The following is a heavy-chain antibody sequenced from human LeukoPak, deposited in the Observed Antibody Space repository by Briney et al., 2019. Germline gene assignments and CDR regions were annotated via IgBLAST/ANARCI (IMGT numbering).Heavy chain of an antibody. J-gene: IGHJ1*01. D-gene: IGHD3-16*01. V-gene: IGHV3-21*01. CDR1: GFSFSDYD. CDR3: GRAFPPLRTSSAGDL. CDR2: ISGRSSHV. Sequence: PGGSLRLSCSASGFSFSDYDMNWVRQAPGKGLEWVCAISGRSSHVYYGESVKGRFTISRDNAKNSLYLQLDSLGVEDTAVYYCGRAFPPLRTSSAGDLWGQGTLVTVSS.